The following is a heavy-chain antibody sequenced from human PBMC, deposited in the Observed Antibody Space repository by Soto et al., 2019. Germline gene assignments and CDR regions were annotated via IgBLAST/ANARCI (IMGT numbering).Heavy chain of an antibody. CDR1: EGTSTPNP. CDR3: ARPHLRGRHYEFRSAPTASLYHHGLGV. V-gene: IGHV1-69*01. D-gene: IGHD3-3*01. J-gene: IGHJ6*02. CDR2: TFPVFRIL. Sequence: QVQLEQSGAEVKKPGSSVRFPFRPSEGTSTPNPSIWLDQPRGKGLEGLGGTFPVFRILNYAQQFQDRLNLTADESTTSVYMELSRLTSEYTAVYFCARPHLRGRHYEFRSAPTASLYHHGLGVWGQGTTVIVSS.